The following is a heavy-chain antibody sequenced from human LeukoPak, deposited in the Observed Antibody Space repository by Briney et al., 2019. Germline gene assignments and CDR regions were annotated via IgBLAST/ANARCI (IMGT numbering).Heavy chain of an antibody. CDR2: IYSGGST. CDR3: ARDLAAAAGTYFDY. V-gene: IGHV3-53*01. J-gene: IGHJ4*02. CDR1: GFTVSSNY. Sequence: GGSLRLSCAASGFTVSSNYMSWVRQAPGKGLEWVSVIYSGGSTYYADSVKGRLTISRDNSKNTLYLQMNSLRAEDTAVYYCARDLAAAAGTYFDYWGQGTLVTVSS. D-gene: IGHD6-13*01.